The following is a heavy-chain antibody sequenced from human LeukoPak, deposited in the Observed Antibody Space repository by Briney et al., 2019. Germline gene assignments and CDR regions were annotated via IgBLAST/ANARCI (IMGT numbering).Heavy chain of an antibody. CDR3: AREKAPYSSGWSWDY. J-gene: IGHJ4*02. D-gene: IGHD6-13*01. CDR1: GYTFTSYG. CDR2: ISAYNGNT. Sequence: ASVKVSCKASGYTFTSYGISWVRQAPGQGLEWMGWISAYNGNTNYAQKLQGRVTMTTDTSTSTAYMELRSLRSDDTAVYYCAREKAPYSSGWSWDYWGQGTLVTVSS. V-gene: IGHV1-18*04.